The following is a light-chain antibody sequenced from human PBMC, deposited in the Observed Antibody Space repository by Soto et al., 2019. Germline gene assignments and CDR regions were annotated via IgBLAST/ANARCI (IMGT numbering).Light chain of an antibody. CDR2: GAS. Sequence: DIQLTQSPSFLSASLGDRVTITCRASQGISSYLAWYQQKPGTAPKLLIYGASTLQSGVPSRFSGSGSGTEFTLTISSLQPEDFASYYCQQLNSYPLTFGGGTKVEIK. J-gene: IGKJ4*01. V-gene: IGKV1-9*01. CDR1: QGISSY. CDR3: QQLNSYPLT.